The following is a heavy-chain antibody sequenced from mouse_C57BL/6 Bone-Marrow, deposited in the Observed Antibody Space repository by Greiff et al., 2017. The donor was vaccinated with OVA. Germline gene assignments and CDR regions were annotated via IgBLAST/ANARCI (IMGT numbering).Heavy chain of an antibody. J-gene: IGHJ2*01. CDR2: ISSGGSYT. D-gene: IGHD1-1*01. Sequence: EVQLLESGGDLVKPGGSLKLSCAASGFTFSSYGMSWVRQTPDKRLEWVATISSGGSYTYYPDSVKGRFTISRDNAKNTLYLQMSSLKSEDTAMYYCARRIYYYGRGYFDYWGQGTTLTVSS. CDR3: ARRIYYYGRGYFDY. V-gene: IGHV5-6*01. CDR1: GFTFSSYG.